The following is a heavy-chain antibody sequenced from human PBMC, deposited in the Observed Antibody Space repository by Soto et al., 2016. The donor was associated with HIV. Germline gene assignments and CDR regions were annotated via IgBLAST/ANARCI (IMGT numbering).Heavy chain of an antibody. CDR3: ARFEAGTMVRGVTSCYGMDV. V-gene: IGHV1-18*01. Sequence: QVQLVQSGAEVKKPGASVKVSCKASGYTFTSYGISWVRQAPGQGLEWMGRISAYNGNTNYAQKLQGRVTMTTDTSTSTAYMELRSLRSDDTAVYYCARFEAGTMVRGVTSCYGMDVWGQGTTVTVSS. J-gene: IGHJ6*02. CDR2: ISAYNGNT. CDR1: GYTFTSYG. D-gene: IGHD3-10*01.